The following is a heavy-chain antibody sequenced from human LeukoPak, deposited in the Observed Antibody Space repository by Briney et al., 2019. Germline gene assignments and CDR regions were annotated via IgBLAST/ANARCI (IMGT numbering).Heavy chain of an antibody. Sequence: SQTLSLTCTVSGDSISSDSYNWNWIRQPAGKGLEGIGRIHISGGTNHNSSPKSRVTLSVDTSKNQFSLKLSSVTAADTAVYYCARDTYKYDSSGYYYYYYGMDVWGQGTTVTVSS. CDR2: IHISGGT. V-gene: IGHV4-61*02. CDR1: GDSISSDSYN. D-gene: IGHD3-22*01. CDR3: ARDTYKYDSSGYYYYYYGMDV. J-gene: IGHJ6*02.